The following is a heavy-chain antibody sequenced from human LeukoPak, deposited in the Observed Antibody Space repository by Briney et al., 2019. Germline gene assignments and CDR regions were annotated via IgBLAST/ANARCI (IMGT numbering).Heavy chain of an antibody. Sequence: SETLSLTCAVYGGSFSGYYWSWIRQPPGKGLEWIGEINHSRSINYNPSLKSRVTISVDTSKNQFSLKLSSVTAADTAVYFCASLWFGDGPRDGMDVWGKGTTVTVSS. J-gene: IGHJ6*04. CDR2: INHSRSI. V-gene: IGHV4-34*01. D-gene: IGHD3-10*01. CDR3: ASLWFGDGPRDGMDV. CDR1: GGSFSGYY.